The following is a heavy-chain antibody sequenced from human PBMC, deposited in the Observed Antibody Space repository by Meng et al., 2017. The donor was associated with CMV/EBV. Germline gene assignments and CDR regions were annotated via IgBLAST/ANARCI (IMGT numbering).Heavy chain of an antibody. V-gene: IGHV1-8*03. Sequence: ASVKVSCKASGYTFTGYDINWVRQATGQGLEWMGWMNPNSGNTGYAQKFQGRVTITRNSSISTAYMELSSLRSEDTAVYYCARDRSGDYYYYYGMDVWGQGTTVTVSS. J-gene: IGHJ6*02. D-gene: IGHD3-10*01. CDR1: GYTFTGYD. CDR3: ARDRSGDYYYYYGMDV. CDR2: MNPNSGNT.